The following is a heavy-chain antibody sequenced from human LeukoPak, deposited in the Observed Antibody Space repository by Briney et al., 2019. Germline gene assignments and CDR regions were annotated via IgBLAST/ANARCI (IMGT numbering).Heavy chain of an antibody. D-gene: IGHD5-18*01. CDR1: GFTVSRNH. CDR3: ARSAPERGYSYGGFDY. J-gene: IGHJ4*02. CDR2: IYSGGST. V-gene: IGHV3-53*01. Sequence: PGGSLRLSCAASGFTVSRNHMSWVRQAPGKGLEWVSVIYSGGSTNYADSVKGRFTISRDNSKNTLYLQMNSPRAEDTAVYYCARSAPERGYSYGGFDYWGQGTLVTVSS.